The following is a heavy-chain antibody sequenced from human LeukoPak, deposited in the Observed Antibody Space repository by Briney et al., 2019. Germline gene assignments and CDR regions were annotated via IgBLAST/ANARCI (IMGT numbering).Heavy chain of an antibody. J-gene: IGHJ4*02. V-gene: IGHV1-2*06. CDR2: INPNSGGT. D-gene: IGHD4-17*01. Sequence: ASVKVSCKASGYTFTGHYMHWVRQAPGQGLEWMGRINPNSGGTNCAQKFQGRVTMTRDTSISTAYMELSRLRSDDTAVYYCAYLTVTTISFDYWGQGTLVTVSS. CDR3: AYLTVTTISFDY. CDR1: GYTFTGHY.